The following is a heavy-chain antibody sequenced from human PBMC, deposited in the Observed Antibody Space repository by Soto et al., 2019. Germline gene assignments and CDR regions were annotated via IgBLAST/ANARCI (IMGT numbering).Heavy chain of an antibody. V-gene: IGHV3-30-3*01. CDR3: AREAMVRGVIIGGDFDY. D-gene: IGHD3-10*01. CDR2: ISYDGGNK. Sequence: PGGSLRLSCAASGFTFSSYAMHWVRQSPGKGLEWVAVISYDGGNKYYADSVKGRFTISRDNSKNTLYLQMNSLRAEDTAVYYCAREAMVRGVIIGGDFDYWGQGTLVTVSS. J-gene: IGHJ4*02. CDR1: GFTFSSYA.